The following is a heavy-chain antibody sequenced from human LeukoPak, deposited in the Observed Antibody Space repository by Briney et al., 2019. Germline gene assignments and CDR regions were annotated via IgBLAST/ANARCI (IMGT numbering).Heavy chain of an antibody. V-gene: IGHV1-69*13. J-gene: IGHJ5*02. Sequence: AVTVSFTSAGGTFSIYAISWVRQGPGQGLEWVGGIIPIFGTANYAQKFQGRVTITADESTSTAYMELSSLRSDDTAVYYCARDRQLGTVGWFDPWGQGTLVTVSS. CDR2: IIPIFGTA. D-gene: IGHD7-27*01. CDR1: GGTFSIYA. CDR3: ARDRQLGTVGWFDP.